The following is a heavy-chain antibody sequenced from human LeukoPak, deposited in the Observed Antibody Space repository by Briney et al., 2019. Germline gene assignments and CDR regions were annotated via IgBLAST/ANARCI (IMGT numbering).Heavy chain of an antibody. Sequence: ETLSLTCAVYGGSFSGYYWSWIRQPPGKGLEWIGEINHSGSTNYNPSLKSRVTISVDTSKNQFSLKLSSVTAADTAVYYCARGWYDYRNYLYYYYYGMDVWGQGTTVTVSS. CDR1: GGSFSGYY. CDR3: ARGWYDYRNYLYYYYYGMDV. D-gene: IGHD4-4*01. V-gene: IGHV4-34*01. CDR2: INHSGST. J-gene: IGHJ6*02.